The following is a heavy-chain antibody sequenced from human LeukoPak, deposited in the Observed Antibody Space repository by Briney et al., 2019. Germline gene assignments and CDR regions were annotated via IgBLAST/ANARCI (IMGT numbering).Heavy chain of an antibody. J-gene: IGHJ4*02. V-gene: IGHV4-34*01. CDR3: ARRDRDYYDSSGYYYGYFDY. Sequence: SETLSLTCAVYGGSFCGYYWSWIRQPPGKGLEWIGEINHSGSTNYNPSLKSRVTISVDTSKNQFSLKLSSVTAADTAVYYCARRDRDYYDSSGYYYGYFDYWGQGTLVTVSS. CDR1: GGSFCGYY. D-gene: IGHD3-22*01. CDR2: INHSGST.